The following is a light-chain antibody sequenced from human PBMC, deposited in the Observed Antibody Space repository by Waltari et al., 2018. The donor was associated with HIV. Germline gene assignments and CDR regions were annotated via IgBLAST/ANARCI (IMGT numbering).Light chain of an antibody. CDR3: SSYTSSSTWV. CDR2: EFF. Sequence: QSALTQPASVSASPGQSITISCTGTRSDVGGYNFVSWYQQHPGKAPQLMIYEFFHLPSGVSNRFSGFKSANTASLTISGLQAEDEAYYYCSSYTSSSTWVFGGGTKLTVL. V-gene: IGLV2-14*01. CDR1: RSDVGGYNF. J-gene: IGLJ3*02.